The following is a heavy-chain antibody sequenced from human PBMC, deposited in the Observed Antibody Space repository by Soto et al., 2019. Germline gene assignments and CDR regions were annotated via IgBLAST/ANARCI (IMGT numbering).Heavy chain of an antibody. CDR1: GFSLSTSGVG. J-gene: IGHJ4*02. CDR2: IYWDDDK. Sequence: QITLKESGPPLVKPTQTLTLTCTFSGFSLSTSGVGVGWIRQPPGKALEWLALIYWDDDKRYSPSLKSRLTITKDTSKNQVVRTMTNMDPVDIATYYCAHWYYYDSSGYDRYYFDYWGQGTLVTVSS. V-gene: IGHV2-5*02. CDR3: AHWYYYDSSGYDRYYFDY. D-gene: IGHD3-22*01.